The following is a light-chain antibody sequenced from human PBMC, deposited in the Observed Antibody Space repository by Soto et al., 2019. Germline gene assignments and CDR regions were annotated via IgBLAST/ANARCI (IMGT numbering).Light chain of an antibody. CDR3: QQYNRYEGT. Sequence: DIQMTQSPSTLSGSVGDRVTITCRASQTISSWLAWYQQKPGKAPKLLIYKASTLKSGVPSRFSGSGSGTEFTLTISSLQPDDFAIYYCQQYNRYEGTFGQGTKVDIK. V-gene: IGKV1-5*03. CDR1: QTISSW. CDR2: KAS. J-gene: IGKJ1*01.